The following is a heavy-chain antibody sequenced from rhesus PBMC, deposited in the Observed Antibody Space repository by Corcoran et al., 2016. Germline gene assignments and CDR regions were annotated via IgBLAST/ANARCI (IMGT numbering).Heavy chain of an antibody. CDR1: GYTFTESY. CDR2: FDPEDDEA. CDR3: ATTIVVITSAFDY. Sequence: EVQLVQSGAEVKKHGASVKISCKAAGYTFTESYLPWVRQAPGKGLEWMGRFDPEDDEAIHAQKFQDRVTITADTSTDTAYMELSSLRSEDTAVYYCATTIVVITSAFDYWGQGVLVTVSS. V-gene: IGHV1-111*02. D-gene: IGHD3-28*01. J-gene: IGHJ4*01.